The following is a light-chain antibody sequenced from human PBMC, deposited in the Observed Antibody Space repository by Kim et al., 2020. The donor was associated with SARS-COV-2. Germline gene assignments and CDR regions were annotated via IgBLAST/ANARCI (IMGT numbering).Light chain of an antibody. J-gene: IGLJ2*01. Sequence: SSELTQDPAVSVALGQTVSITCQGDSLRTYFASWYQQKPGQAPILVIYGKNNRPSGIPDRFSGSSSGNTVSLTITGAQAEDEADYYCNSRDNSGNPLDVIFGGGTQLTVL. V-gene: IGLV3-19*01. CDR1: SLRTYF. CDR2: GKN. CDR3: NSRDNSGNPLDVI.